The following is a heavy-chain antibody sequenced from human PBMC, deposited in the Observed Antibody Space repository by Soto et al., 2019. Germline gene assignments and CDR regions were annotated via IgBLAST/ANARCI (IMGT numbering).Heavy chain of an antibody. CDR2: ISYDGRHK. CDR1: GFTFRRYG. CDR3: AKDPSYYDFWSGYFDYYYGMHV. J-gene: IGHJ6*02. V-gene: IGHV3-30*18. D-gene: IGHD3-3*01. Sequence: QVQLVESGGGVVPPGRSLRLSCAASGFTFRRYGMHWVRQAPGKGLEWVAVISYDGRHKYYADSVKGRFTISRDNSKNTLYLQMNSRRAEDTAVYYCAKDPSYYDFWSGYFDYYYGMHVWGQGATVPVFS.